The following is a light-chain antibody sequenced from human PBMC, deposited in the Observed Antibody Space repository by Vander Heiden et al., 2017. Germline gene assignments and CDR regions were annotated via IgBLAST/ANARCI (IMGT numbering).Light chain of an antibody. CDR2: YAS. J-gene: IGKJ2*01. CDR3: QQTRSLPHT. Sequence: EVVLTQSPEFQSVTPREKVTITCRASQSINSSLHWYQQKPDQSPKFLIKYASQSFSGVPSRFSDSGSGTDFTLTINSLEAEDAATYYCQQTRSLPHTFGQGTKLEIK. CDR1: QSINSS. V-gene: IGKV6-21*01.